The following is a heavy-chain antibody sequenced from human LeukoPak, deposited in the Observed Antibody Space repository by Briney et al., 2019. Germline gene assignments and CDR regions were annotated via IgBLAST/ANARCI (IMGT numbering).Heavy chain of an antibody. J-gene: IGHJ5*02. CDR2: MNPNSGNT. Sequence: ASVKVSCKASGYTFTSYDINWVRQATGQGLEWMGWMNPNSGNTGYAQKFQGRVTITRNTSISTAYMELSSLISDDTAVYYCARDVFAEYNTHHKFDPWGQGTLVTVSS. D-gene: IGHD1-14*01. V-gene: IGHV1-8*03. CDR3: ARDVFAEYNTHHKFDP. CDR1: GYTFTSYD.